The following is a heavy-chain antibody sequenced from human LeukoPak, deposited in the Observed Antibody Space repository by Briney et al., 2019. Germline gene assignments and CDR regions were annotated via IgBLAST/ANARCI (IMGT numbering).Heavy chain of an antibody. J-gene: IGHJ4*02. CDR2: ISSNSNYI. D-gene: IGHD1-7*01. CDR3: AVGISGTPLDY. V-gene: IGHV3-21*06. Sequence: GGSLKVSCAASGFTFSGHTMHWVRQARGKGLEWVSSISSNSNYIYYADSVKGRFTISRDYAKSSLYLQLNSLRAEDTAVYYCAVGISGTPLDYWGQGALVTVSS. CDR1: GFTFSGHT.